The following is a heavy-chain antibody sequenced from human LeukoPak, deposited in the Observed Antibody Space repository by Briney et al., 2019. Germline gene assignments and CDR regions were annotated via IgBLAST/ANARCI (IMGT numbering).Heavy chain of an antibody. CDR3: ARSRTDRYSGYGSPGDLDY. CDR2: INPNSGGT. Sequence: GASVKVSCKASGYTFTGYYMHWVRQAPGQGLEWMGWINPNSGGTNYAQKFQGRVTMTRDTSISTAYMEPSRLRSDDTAVYYCARSRTDRYSGYGSPGDLDYWGQGTLVTVSS. J-gene: IGHJ4*02. D-gene: IGHD5-12*01. V-gene: IGHV1-2*02. CDR1: GYTFTGYY.